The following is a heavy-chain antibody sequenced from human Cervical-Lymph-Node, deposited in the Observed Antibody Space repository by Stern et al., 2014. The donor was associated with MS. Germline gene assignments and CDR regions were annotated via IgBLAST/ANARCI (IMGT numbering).Heavy chain of an antibody. D-gene: IGHD6-19*01. CDR1: GFTFDDYA. Sequence: EVQLVESGGGLVQPGRSLRLSCAASGFTFDDYAMHWVRQAPGKGLEWVSGISWNSGSIGYADSVKGRFTISRDNAKNSLYLQMNSLRAEDTALYYCAKIIAVAVFLGGLDYWGQGTLVTVSS. J-gene: IGHJ4*02. V-gene: IGHV3-9*01. CDR2: ISWNSGSI. CDR3: AKIIAVAVFLGGLDY.